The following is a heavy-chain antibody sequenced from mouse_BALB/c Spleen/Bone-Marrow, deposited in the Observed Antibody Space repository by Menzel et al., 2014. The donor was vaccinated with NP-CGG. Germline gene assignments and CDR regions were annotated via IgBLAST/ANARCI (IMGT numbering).Heavy chain of an antibody. CDR1: DYTFTSYW. CDR3: ARYWDAH. Sequence: VQLQQSGAELAKPGASVKMSCKVSDYTFTSYWIHWVKQRPGQGLEWIGYIDPRTANTEYSQKFKDKATLTADKSSSTAYMQLSSMTSEDSAVYYCARYWDAHWGQETLVTVTA. V-gene: IGHV1-7*01. D-gene: IGHD4-1*01. CDR2: IDPRTANT. J-gene: IGHJ3*01.